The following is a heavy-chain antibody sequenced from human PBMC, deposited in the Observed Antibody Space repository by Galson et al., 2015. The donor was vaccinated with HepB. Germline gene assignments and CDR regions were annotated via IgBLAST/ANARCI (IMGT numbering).Heavy chain of an antibody. V-gene: IGHV1-8*01. J-gene: IGHJ6*02. CDR2: MNPNSGNT. D-gene: IGHD6-6*01. Sequence: SVKVSCKASGYTFTSYEINWVRQATGQGLEWMGWMNPNSGNTGYAQKFQGRVTMTRNTSISTAYMELSSLRSEDTAVYYCARGRVFWRSGIAARRHYYGMDVWGQGTTVTVSS. CDR3: ARGRVFWRSGIAARRHYYGMDV. CDR1: GYTFTSYE.